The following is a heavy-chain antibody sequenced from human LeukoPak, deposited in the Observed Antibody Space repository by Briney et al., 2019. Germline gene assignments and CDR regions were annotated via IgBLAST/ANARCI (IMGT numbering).Heavy chain of an antibody. CDR2: IKSKTDGGTT. V-gene: IGHV3-15*01. Sequence: GGSLRLSCAASGFTFTSYAMSWVRQAPGKGLEWVGRIKSKTDGGTTDYAAPVKGRFTISRDDSKNTLYLQMNSLKTEDTAVYYCTTLSKADGSVDYWGQGTLVTVSS. D-gene: IGHD3-10*01. CDR1: GFTFTSYA. CDR3: TTLSKADGSVDY. J-gene: IGHJ4*02.